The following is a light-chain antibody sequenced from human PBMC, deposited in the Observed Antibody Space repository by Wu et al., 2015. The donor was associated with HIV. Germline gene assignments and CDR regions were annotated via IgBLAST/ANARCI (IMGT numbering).Light chain of an antibody. CDR1: QNVDRNY. Sequence: EIVLTQSPGTLSLSPGERATLSCRASQNVDRNYLAWYQHRPGQAPRLLVSGASSRATGIPDRFSGSGSGTDFTLTISRLEPEDFAVYYCQQYGSSPPLTFGGGTKVEIK. V-gene: IGKV3-20*01. J-gene: IGKJ4*01. CDR3: QQYGSSPPLT. CDR2: GAS.